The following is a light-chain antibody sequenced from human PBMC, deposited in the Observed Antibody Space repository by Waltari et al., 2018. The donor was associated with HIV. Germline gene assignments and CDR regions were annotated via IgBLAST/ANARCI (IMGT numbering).Light chain of an antibody. CDR2: WSS. J-gene: IGKJ1*01. CDR3: QQYYSTPWT. Sequence: DIVMTQSPDSLAVSLGERATINCKSSQSVLYSSSNKNYLAWYQQKPGQPPKLLIYWSSTRESGVPDRFSGSWSGTDFTLTISRLQAEYVAVYYCQQYYSTPWTFGQGTKVEIK. CDR1: QSVLYSSSNKNY. V-gene: IGKV4-1*01.